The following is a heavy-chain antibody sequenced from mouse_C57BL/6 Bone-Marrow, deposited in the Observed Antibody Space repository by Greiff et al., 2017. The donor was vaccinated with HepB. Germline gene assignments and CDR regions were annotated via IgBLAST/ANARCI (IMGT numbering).Heavy chain of an antibody. Sequence: QVQLQQSGAELVRPGASVKLSCKASGYTFTDYYINWVKQRPGQGLEWIARIYPGSGNTYYNEKFKGKATLTAEKSSSTAYMQLSSLTSEDSAVYFRAREEQLRLLAWFAYWGQGTLVTVSA. CDR2: IYPGSGNT. J-gene: IGHJ3*01. CDR3: AREEQLRLLAWFAY. V-gene: IGHV1-76*01. D-gene: IGHD3-2*02. CDR1: GYTFTDYY.